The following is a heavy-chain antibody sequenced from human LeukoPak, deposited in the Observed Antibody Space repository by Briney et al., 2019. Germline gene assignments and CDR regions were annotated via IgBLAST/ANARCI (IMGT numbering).Heavy chain of an antibody. Sequence: ASVKVSCKASGYTFTSYYMHWVRQAPGQGLEWMGIINPSGGSTSYAQKFQGRVTMTRDMSTSTVYMELSSLRSEDTAVYYCARDFRSVTTLGKYYYYMDVWGKGTTVTVSS. J-gene: IGHJ6*03. D-gene: IGHD4-17*01. V-gene: IGHV1-46*01. CDR2: INPSGGST. CDR1: GYTFTSYY. CDR3: ARDFRSVTTLGKYYYYMDV.